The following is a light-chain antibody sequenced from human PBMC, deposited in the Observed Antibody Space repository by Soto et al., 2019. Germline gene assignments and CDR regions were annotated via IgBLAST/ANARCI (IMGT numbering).Light chain of an antibody. Sequence: EIVLTQFPATLSLSPGERATLSCRASQSVSTFLAWYQQKPGQAPRLVVYDASKRATGIPARFSGSGSGTDFTLTISSLEPEDVAVYYCQQRCSWRVTFGGGTKVEIK. J-gene: IGKJ4*01. CDR2: DAS. CDR1: QSVSTF. V-gene: IGKV3-11*01. CDR3: QQRCSWRVT.